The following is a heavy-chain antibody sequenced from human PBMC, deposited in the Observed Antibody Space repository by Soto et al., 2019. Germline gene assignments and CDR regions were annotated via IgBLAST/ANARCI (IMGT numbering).Heavy chain of an antibody. J-gene: IGHJ4*02. CDR2: INSDGNST. V-gene: IGHV3-74*01. D-gene: IGHD2-15*01. CDR1: GFTFSSYW. CDR3: ARGGYCSGGVCYSADGGFDY. Sequence: GGSLRLSCVASGFTFSSYWMHWVRQAPGKGLVWVSRINSDGNSTSYADSVKGRFTISRDNAKNTLYLQMNSLSAEDTAVYYCARGGYCSGGVCYSADGGFDYWGQGTLVTVSS.